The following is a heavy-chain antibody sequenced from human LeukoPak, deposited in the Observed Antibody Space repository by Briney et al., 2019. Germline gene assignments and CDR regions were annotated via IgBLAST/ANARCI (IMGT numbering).Heavy chain of an antibody. CDR1: GFTVSSNY. CDR3: ATADSGSYYSGFDY. D-gene: IGHD1-26*01. J-gene: IGHJ4*02. Sequence: PGGSLRLPCAASGFTVSSNYMSWVRQAPGKGLEWVSVVYSGGSTHYADSVKGRFTISRDNSKNTLYLHMNSLRAEDTAVYYCATADSGSYYSGFDYWGQGTLVTVSS. V-gene: IGHV3-66*01. CDR2: VYSGGST.